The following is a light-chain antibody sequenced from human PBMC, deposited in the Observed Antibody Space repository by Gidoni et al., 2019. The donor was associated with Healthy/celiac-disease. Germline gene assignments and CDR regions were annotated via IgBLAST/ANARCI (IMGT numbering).Light chain of an antibody. CDR3: QQYYSYPPD. J-gene: IGKJ4*01. CDR2: AAS. Sequence: ATRMTQCPSSFSASTGDRVTITCRASQGIGSYLAWYQQKPGKAPKLLIYAASTLQSGVPSRFSGSGSGTDFTLTISCLQSEDFATYYCQQYYSYPPDFGGGTKVEIK. V-gene: IGKV1-8*01. CDR1: QGIGSY.